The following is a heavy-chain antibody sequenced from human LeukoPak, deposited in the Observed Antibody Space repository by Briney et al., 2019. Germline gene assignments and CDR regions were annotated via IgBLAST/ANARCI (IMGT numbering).Heavy chain of an antibody. D-gene: IGHD4-17*01. J-gene: IGHJ4*02. CDR2: IYDSGTT. Sequence: PSETLSLTCTVSGDSTSSSTYYWDWIRQAPGKGLEWIGNIYDSGTTHYNPSLKSRVTISGDTSKNQFSLKLNSVTAADTAVYYCARQRDYALYYFDYWGQGTLVTVSS. CDR3: ARQRDYALYYFDY. CDR1: GDSTSSSTYY. V-gene: IGHV4-39*01.